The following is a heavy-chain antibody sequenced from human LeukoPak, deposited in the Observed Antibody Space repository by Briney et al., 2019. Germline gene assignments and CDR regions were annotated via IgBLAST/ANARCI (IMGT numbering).Heavy chain of an antibody. CDR3: ARDRGSYRGGEFDP. Sequence: GGSLRLSCAASGFTFSSYAMSWVRQAPGKGLEWVSYISSSSSTIYYADSVKGRFTISRDNAKNSLYLQMNSLRAEDTAVYYCARDRGSYRGGEFDPWGQGTLVTVSS. V-gene: IGHV3-48*04. D-gene: IGHD1-26*01. J-gene: IGHJ5*02. CDR1: GFTFSSYA. CDR2: ISSSSSTI.